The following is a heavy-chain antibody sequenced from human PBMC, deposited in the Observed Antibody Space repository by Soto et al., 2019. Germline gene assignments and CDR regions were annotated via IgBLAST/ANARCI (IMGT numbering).Heavy chain of an antibody. J-gene: IGHJ5*02. CDR2: IYHSGST. Sequence: PSQPLSHTCGVADGSISSGGYFRSCIRQPPGKGLEWIGYIYHSGSTYYNPSLKSRVTISVDTSKNQFSLRLTSVTAADTAIYYCARHIGPHWFDPWGQGTLVTVSS. V-gene: IGHV4-30-2*01. CDR3: ARHIGPHWFDP. D-gene: IGHD2-21*01. CDR1: DGSISSGGYF.